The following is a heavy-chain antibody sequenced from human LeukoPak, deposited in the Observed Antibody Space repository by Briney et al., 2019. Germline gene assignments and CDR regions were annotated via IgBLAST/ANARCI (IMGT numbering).Heavy chain of an antibody. CDR1: GGTFSSYA. CDR2: IIPIFGTA. D-gene: IGHD2-15*01. V-gene: IGHV1-69*05. CDR3: ASEVHRYCSGGSCYFND. Sequence: SVKVSCKASGGTFSSYAISWVRQAPGQGLEWMGRIIPIFGTANYAQKFQGRVTITTDESTSTAYMELSSLRSEDAAVYYCASEVHRYCSGGSCYFNDWGQGTLVTVSS. J-gene: IGHJ4*02.